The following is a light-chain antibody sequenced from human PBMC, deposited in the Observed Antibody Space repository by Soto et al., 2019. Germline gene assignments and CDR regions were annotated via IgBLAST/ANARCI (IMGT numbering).Light chain of an antibody. V-gene: IGLV3-9*01. CDR3: QVWDSSTGV. J-gene: IGLJ1*01. CDR2: RDS. Sequence: SYELTQPLSVSVALGQTARITCGGTNIGSKNVHWYQQKPGQAPVLVIYRDSNRPSGIPERFSGSNSGNTATLTISRAQAGDEADYYCQVWDSSTGVFGTGTKLTVL. CDR1: NIGSKN.